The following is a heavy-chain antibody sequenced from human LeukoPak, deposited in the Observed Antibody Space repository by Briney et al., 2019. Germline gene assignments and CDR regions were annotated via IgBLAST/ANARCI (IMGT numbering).Heavy chain of an antibody. CDR3: ARENYCTNGVCWAFDP. D-gene: IGHD2-8*01. CDR2: IYYTGST. Sequence: SETLSLTCTVSGGSISSSDYYWGWVRQPPGKGLEWIGNIYYTGSTSYNSSLKSRVTISIDTSKNQFSLQLSSVTAADTAGYFCARENYCTNGVCWAFDPWGQGTLVTVPS. J-gene: IGHJ5*02. CDR1: GGSISSSDYY. V-gene: IGHV4-39*07.